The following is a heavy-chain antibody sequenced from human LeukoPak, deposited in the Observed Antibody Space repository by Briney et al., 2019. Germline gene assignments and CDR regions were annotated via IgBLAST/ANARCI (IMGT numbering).Heavy chain of an antibody. J-gene: IGHJ4*02. Sequence: ASVKVSCKASGYTFTNYYMHWVRQAPGQGLEWTGWINPNSGGTNYAQKFQGRVTMTRDTSISTAYMELSRLRSDDTAVYYCARGIGYSYGYTLKDYWGQGTLVTVSS. CDR3: ARGIGYSYGYTLKDY. CDR1: GYTFTNYY. D-gene: IGHD5-18*01. V-gene: IGHV1-2*02. CDR2: INPNSGGT.